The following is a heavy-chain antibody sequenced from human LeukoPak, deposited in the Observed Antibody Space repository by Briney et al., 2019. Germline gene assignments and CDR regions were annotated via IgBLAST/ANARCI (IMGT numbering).Heavy chain of an antibody. J-gene: IGHJ3*02. Sequence: SETLSLTCTVSGYSVSSSSYYWGWIRQPPGKGLEWIGSIYYSGSTYYNPSLKSRVTISVDTSKNQFSLKLSSVTAADTAVYYCARVSLLWFGELLGAFDIWGQGTMVTVSS. CDR1: GYSVSSSSYY. CDR3: ARVSLLWFGELLGAFDI. D-gene: IGHD3-10*01. CDR2: IYYSGST. V-gene: IGHV4-39*07.